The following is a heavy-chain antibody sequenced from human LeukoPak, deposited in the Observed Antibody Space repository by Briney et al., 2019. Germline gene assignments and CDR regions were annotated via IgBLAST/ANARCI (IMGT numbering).Heavy chain of an antibody. CDR3: ARAPSKYDFWSGYHYYYMDV. V-gene: IGHV3-21*01. CDR2: IGISSNKI. Sequence: GGSLRLSCAASGFTLRSYTMNWVRQAPGKGLEWVSSIGISSNKIYYADSVKGRFIISRDNAKNSLYLQMNSLRAEDTAVYYCARAPSKYDFWSGYHYYYMDVWGKGTTVTVSS. D-gene: IGHD3-3*01. CDR1: GFTLRSYT. J-gene: IGHJ6*03.